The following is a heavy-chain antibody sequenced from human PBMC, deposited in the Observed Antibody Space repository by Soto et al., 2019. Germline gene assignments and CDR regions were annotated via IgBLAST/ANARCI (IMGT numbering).Heavy chain of an antibody. CDR1: GFTFSNYA. CDR3: AKGWSSSAWDSHYFDS. D-gene: IGHD3-3*01. CDR2: VSGSGGAA. J-gene: IGHJ4*01. Sequence: ESGGGLVQPGGSLRLSCAASGFTFSNYAMRWVRQAPGKGLEWVAAVSGSGGAAYYADSVKGRFTISRDNAKNTMSLAMNSLRADDSAVYYCAKGWSSSAWDSHYFDSWGQESGSPSPQ. V-gene: IGHV3-23*01.